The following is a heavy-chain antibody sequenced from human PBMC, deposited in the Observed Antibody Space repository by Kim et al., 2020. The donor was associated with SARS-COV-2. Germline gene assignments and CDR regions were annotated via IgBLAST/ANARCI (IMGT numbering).Heavy chain of an antibody. J-gene: IGHJ5*02. CDR3: ARGLTAGPSGWFDP. D-gene: IGHD6-25*01. V-gene: IGHV1-3*01. Sequence: SQKFQVRVTITRDTSASTAYMELSSLRSEDTAVYYCARGLTAGPSGWFDPWGQGTLVTVSS.